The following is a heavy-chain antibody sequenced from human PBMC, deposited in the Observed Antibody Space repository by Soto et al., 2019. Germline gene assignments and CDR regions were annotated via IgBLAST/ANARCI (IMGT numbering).Heavy chain of an antibody. CDR2: IYYSGST. J-gene: IGHJ3*02. CDR1: GGSISSGGYY. Sequence: QVQLQESGPGLVKPSQTLSLTCTVSGGSISSGGYYWSWIRQHPGKGLEWIGYIYYSGSTYYNPSLKSRVTITXXTXKIXFSLKLSSVTAADTAVYYCARESLYDSSGYNAFDIWGQGTMVTVSS. V-gene: IGHV4-31*03. D-gene: IGHD3-22*01. CDR3: ARESLYDSSGYNAFDI.